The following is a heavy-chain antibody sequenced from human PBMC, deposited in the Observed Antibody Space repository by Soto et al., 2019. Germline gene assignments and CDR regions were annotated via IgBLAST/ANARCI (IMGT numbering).Heavy chain of an antibody. CDR1: GYTFTGYY. CDR2: INPNSGGT. Sequence: ASVKVSCKASGYTFTGYYMHWVRQAPGQGLEWMGWINPNSGGTNYAQKFQGRVTMTRDTSISTAYMELSRLRSDDTAVYYCARANGWSNYYYYGMDVWGQGTTVTVSS. V-gene: IGHV1-2*02. D-gene: IGHD2-15*01. CDR3: ARANGWSNYYYYGMDV. J-gene: IGHJ6*02.